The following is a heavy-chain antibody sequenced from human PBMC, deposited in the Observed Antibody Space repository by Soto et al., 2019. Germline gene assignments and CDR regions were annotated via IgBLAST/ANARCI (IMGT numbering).Heavy chain of an antibody. D-gene: IGHD6-19*01. CDR3: AKAPPGGGSGWYDY. CDR2: ISGSGGST. J-gene: IGHJ4*02. Sequence: LRLSCAASGFTFSSYAMSWVRQAPGKGLEWVSAISGSGGSTYYADSVKGRFTISRDNSKNTLYLQMNSLRAEDTAVYYCAKAPPGGGSGWYDYWGQGTLVTVSS. CDR1: GFTFSSYA. V-gene: IGHV3-23*01.